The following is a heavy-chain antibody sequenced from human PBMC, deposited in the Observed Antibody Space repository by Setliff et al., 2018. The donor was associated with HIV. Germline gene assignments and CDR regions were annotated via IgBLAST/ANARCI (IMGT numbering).Heavy chain of an antibody. D-gene: IGHD1-26*01. V-gene: IGHV3-48*01. CDR1: GFTLSGYS. CDR3: ARIYYSGRQTP. Sequence: PGGSLRLSCAASGFTLSGYSMNWVRQAPGKGLEWVSYISSSSSTIYYADSVKGRFTVSRDNAENSLYLQMSSLRPEDTAVYYCARIYYSGRQTPWGQGTLVTVSS. J-gene: IGHJ5*02. CDR2: ISSSSSTI.